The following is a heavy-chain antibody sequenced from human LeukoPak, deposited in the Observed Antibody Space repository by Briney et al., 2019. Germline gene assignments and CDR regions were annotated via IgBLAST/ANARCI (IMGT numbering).Heavy chain of an antibody. CDR1: GFTFSSYE. D-gene: IGHD3-22*01. J-gene: IGHJ4*02. V-gene: IGHV3-48*03. CDR2: ISSSGSTI. Sequence: QTGGSLRLSCAASGFTFSSYEMNWVRQAPGKGLEWVSYISSSGSTICYADSVKGRFTISRDNAKNSLYLQMNSLRAEDTAVYYCARVIGGAVFDYWGQGTLVTVSS. CDR3: ARVIGGAVFDY.